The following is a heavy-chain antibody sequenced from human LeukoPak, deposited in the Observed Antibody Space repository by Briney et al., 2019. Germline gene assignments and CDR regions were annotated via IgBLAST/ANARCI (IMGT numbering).Heavy chain of an antibody. CDR2: ISGSGGTT. J-gene: IGHJ3*02. CDR3: ARARRGAFDI. Sequence: PGGSLRLSCAASGFTFSSYVMSWVRQAPGKGLEWVSSISGSGGTTYYADSVRGRFTISRDNAKNTLYLQMNSLRAEDTAVYYRARARRGAFDIWGQGTMVTVSS. CDR1: GFTFSSYV. V-gene: IGHV3-23*01.